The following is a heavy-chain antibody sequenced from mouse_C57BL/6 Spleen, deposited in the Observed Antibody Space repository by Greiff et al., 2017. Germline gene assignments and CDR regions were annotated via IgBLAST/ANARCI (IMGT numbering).Heavy chain of an antibody. CDR1: GHTFTSYW. D-gene: IGHD2-5*01. V-gene: IGHV1-50*01. CDR3: ARKEAYYSNYGYFDV. J-gene: IGHJ1*03. CDR2: IDPSDSYT. Sequence: QQSCKASGHTFTSYWMQWVKQRPGQGLEWIGEIDPSDSYTNYNQKFKGKATLTVDTSSSTAYMQLSSLTSEDSAVYYCARKEAYYSNYGYFDVWGTGTTVTVSS.